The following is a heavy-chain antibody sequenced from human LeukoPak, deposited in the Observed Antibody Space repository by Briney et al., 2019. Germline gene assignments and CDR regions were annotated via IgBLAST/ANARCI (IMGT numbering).Heavy chain of an antibody. V-gene: IGHV4-59*10. J-gene: IGHJ3*02. CDR3: ARALGYDILTGYSTDAFDI. CDR2: IYTSGST. CDR1: GGSFSGYY. D-gene: IGHD3-9*01. Sequence: SETLSLTCAVYGGSFSGYYWSWIRQPAGKGLEWIGRIYTSGSTNYNPSLKSRVTISVDTSKNQFSLKLSSVTAADTAVYYCARALGYDILTGYSTDAFDIWGQGTMVTVSS.